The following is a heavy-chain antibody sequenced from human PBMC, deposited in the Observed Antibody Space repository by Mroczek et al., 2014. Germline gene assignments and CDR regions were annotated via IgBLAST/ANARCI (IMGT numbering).Heavy chain of an antibody. Sequence: SGAEVKKPGASVKVSCKASGYTFTGYYMHWVRQAPGQGLEWMGWINPNSGGTNYAQKFQGRVTMTRDTSISTAYMELSRLRSDDTAVYYCARGRVTGDLYWYFDLWGRGTLVTVLL. CDR1: GYTFTGYY. CDR3: ARGRVTGDLYWYFDL. D-gene: IGHD7-27*01. J-gene: IGHJ2*01. CDR2: INPNSGGT. V-gene: IGHV1-2*02.